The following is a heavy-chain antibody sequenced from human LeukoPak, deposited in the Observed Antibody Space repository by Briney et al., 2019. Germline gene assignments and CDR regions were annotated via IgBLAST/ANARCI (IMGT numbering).Heavy chain of an antibody. Sequence: PSETLSLTCAVSGYSIRRGYYWGWIRQPPGKGLEWIGSIYHSATTYYTPSLKSRVTISVDTSKNQVSLTLSSVTAADTAVYYCAREPQVNMVGATIRNFAYWGQGTLVTVSS. J-gene: IGHJ4*02. V-gene: IGHV4-38-2*02. D-gene: IGHD1-26*01. CDR1: GYSIRRGYY. CDR3: AREPQVNMVGATIRNFAY. CDR2: IYHSATT.